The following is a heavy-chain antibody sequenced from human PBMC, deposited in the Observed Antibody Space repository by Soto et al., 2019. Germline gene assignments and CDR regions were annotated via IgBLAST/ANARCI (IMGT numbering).Heavy chain of an antibody. D-gene: IGHD6-19*01. CDR1: GYTFSNYG. Sequence: QVQLVQSGAEVKKPGASVTVSCKTSGYTFSNYGINWVRQAPGQGLEWMGWISGYNGNTNYAQTVQGRVTMTTDTSTGTVYMELRSLKSDDTAIYYCSRFIMVGGWFDPNHYHGMDVWGQGTTVTVSS. J-gene: IGHJ6*02. CDR2: ISGYNGNT. CDR3: SRFIMVGGWFDPNHYHGMDV. V-gene: IGHV1-18*01.